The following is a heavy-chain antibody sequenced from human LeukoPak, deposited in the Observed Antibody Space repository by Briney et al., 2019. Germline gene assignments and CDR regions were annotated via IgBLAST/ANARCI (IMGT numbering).Heavy chain of an antibody. CDR1: GFTPSNNW. J-gene: IGHJ6*02. D-gene: IGHD3-3*01. CDR2: IKQDGSEK. V-gene: IGHV3-7*01. Sequence: PGGSLRLSCAASGFTPSNNWLTWVRQAPGKGLEWVANIKQDGSEKSYVDSVKGRFTISRDNAKNSLYLQMNSLRGEDTAVYYCAREGITIFGVSSGMDVWGQGTTVTVSS. CDR3: AREGITIFGVSSGMDV.